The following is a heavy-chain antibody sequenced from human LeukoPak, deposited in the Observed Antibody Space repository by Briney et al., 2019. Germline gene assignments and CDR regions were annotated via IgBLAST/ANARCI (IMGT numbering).Heavy chain of an antibody. CDR1: GFTLSDHF. J-gene: IGHJ4*02. V-gene: IGHV3-72*01. CDR2: TRNKAHSYTT. Sequence: GGSLRLSCAASGFTLSDHFVDWVRQAPGKGLEWVGRTRNKAHSYTTEYAASVKGRFTISRDDSKNSLYLQMNTLKTEDTAVYYCVRVRCTSGCYVDFRGQGTLVTVSS. D-gene: IGHD2-8*01. CDR3: VRVRCTSGCYVDF.